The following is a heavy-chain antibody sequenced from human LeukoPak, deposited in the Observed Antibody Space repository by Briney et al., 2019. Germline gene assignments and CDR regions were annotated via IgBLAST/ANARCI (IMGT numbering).Heavy chain of an antibody. D-gene: IGHD6-19*01. CDR3: ARVPGYSGGWVPPLDY. Sequence: ASVKVSCKASGYTFTSYGISWVRQAPGQGLEWMGWISAYNGNTNYAQKLQGRVTMTPDTSTSTAYMELRSLRADDTAVYYCARVPGYSGGWVPPLDYWGQGTLVTVSS. CDR2: ISAYNGNT. V-gene: IGHV1-18*01. CDR1: GYTFTSYG. J-gene: IGHJ4*02.